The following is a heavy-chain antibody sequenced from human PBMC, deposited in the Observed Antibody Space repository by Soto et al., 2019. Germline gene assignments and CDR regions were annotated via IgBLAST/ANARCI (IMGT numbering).Heavy chain of an antibody. CDR3: ARHSGGYNGFDFSD. CDR2: IYYTGST. V-gene: IGHV4-59*08. CDR1: GGSISSYY. Sequence: PSETLSLTCTVSGGSISSYYWSWIRQPPGKGLEWIGYIYYTGSTNYNPSLKSRVTISVDTSKNQFSLSLTSVTAADTAVYYCARHSGGYNGFDFSDWGQGALVTVSS. D-gene: IGHD5-12*01. J-gene: IGHJ4*02.